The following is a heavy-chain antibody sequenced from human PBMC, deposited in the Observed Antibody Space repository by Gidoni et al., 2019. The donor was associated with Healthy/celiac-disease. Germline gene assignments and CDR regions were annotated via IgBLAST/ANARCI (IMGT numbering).Heavy chain of an antibody. J-gene: IGHJ6*02. CDR2: IFSNDEK. CDR3: ARISDSSGYYYYYGMDV. Sequence: QVTLKESGPVLVRPTETLTLTCTVSGFSLSNARMGVSWIRQPPGKALEWLAHIFSNDEKSYSTSLKSRLTISKDTSKSQVVLTMTNMDPVDTATYYCARISDSSGYYYYYGMDVWGQGTTVTVSS. V-gene: IGHV2-26*01. D-gene: IGHD3-22*01. CDR1: GFSLSNARMG.